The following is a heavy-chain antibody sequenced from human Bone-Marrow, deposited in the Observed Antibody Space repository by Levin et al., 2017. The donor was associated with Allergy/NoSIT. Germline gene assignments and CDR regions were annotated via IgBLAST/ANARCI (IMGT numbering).Heavy chain of an antibody. V-gene: IGHV3-33*01. CDR2: IWSDGSTK. J-gene: IGHJ6*02. Sequence: GSLRLSCAASGFTFTSYGMHWVRQAPGKGLEWVALIWSDGSTKYFADSVKGRVTIARDSSKNTVYLQMNSLRVEDTAVYYCARDTAGYDYALDVWGQGTTVIVSS. CDR1: GFTFTSYG. CDR3: ARDTAGYDYALDV. D-gene: IGHD3-16*01.